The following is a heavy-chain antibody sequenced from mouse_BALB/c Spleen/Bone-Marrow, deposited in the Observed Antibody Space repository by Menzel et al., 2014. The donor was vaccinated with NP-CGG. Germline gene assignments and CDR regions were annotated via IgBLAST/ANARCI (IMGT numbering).Heavy chain of an antibody. D-gene: IGHD1-2*01. CDR3: ARTTTAASY. CDR2: IYPGSDNT. CDR1: GYTFTDYY. V-gene: IGHV1-77*01. Sequence: QVQLQQSGAELARPGASVKLSCKASGYTFTDYYINWMKQRTGQGLEWIGEIYPGSDNTYYSEKFKGKATLTADKSSSTTYMQPSSVTSEDSAVYFCARTTTAASYWGQGTLVTVSA. J-gene: IGHJ3*01.